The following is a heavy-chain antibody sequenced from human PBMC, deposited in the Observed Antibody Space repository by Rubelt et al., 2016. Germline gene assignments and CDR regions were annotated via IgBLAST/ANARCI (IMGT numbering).Heavy chain of an antibody. J-gene: IGHJ5*02. V-gene: IGHV4-59*08. CDR3: ARHATTDRSLDP. CDR1: GGSISSRY. Sequence: QVQLQESGPGLVKPSETLSLTCTVSGGSISSRYWSWIRQPPGKGLEWIGYSSYSGSTYYNPSLKSRVTISVDTSKNQFSLNLNSVTAADTAVYYCARHATTDRSLDPWGQGTLVSVSS. CDR2: SSYSGST. D-gene: IGHD4-11*01.